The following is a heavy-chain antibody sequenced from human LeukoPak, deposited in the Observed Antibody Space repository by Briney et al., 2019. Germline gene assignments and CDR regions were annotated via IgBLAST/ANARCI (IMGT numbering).Heavy chain of an antibody. J-gene: IGHJ4*02. D-gene: IGHD2-2*01. Sequence: GGSLRLSCEGSGFTFSNYWMGWVRQAPGKGLQWVANIKTDGSEKYYVDSVKGRFTISRDNAKNSLYLQMSSLRAEDTAVYYCARVLYCSSTSCYGFDYWGQGTLVTVSS. CDR2: IKTDGSEK. CDR1: GFTFSNYW. CDR3: ARVLYCSSTSCYGFDY. V-gene: IGHV3-7*01.